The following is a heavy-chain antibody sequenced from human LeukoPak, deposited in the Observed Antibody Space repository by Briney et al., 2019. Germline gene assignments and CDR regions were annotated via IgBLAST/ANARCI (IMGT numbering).Heavy chain of an antibody. V-gene: IGHV4-4*09. J-gene: IGHJ3*01. CDR1: GGSISGYY. CDR3: AGWCVDLAFDL. Sequence: PSETLSLTCSISGGSISGYYWSWIRQPPGKGLQWIGYIYSSGSTSHNPSPKSRVTFSADMSKNQLSLRLNSMTAADAAMYYCAGWCVDLAFDLWGQGTLVIVSS. CDR2: IYSSGST. D-gene: IGHD4/OR15-4a*01.